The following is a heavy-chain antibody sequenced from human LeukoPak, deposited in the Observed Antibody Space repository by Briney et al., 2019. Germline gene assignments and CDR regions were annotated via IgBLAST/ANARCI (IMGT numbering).Heavy chain of an antibody. D-gene: IGHD4-11*01. CDR3: ARGYSTYVYYYYGMDV. CDR2: INHSGST. J-gene: IGHJ6*02. CDR1: GGSFSGYY. V-gene: IGHV4-34*01. Sequence: SETLSLTCAVYGGSFSGYYWSWIRQPPGKGLEWIGEINHSGSTNYNPSLKSRVTISVDTSKNQFSLKLSSATAADTAVYYCARGYSTYVYYYYGMDVWGQGTTVTVSS.